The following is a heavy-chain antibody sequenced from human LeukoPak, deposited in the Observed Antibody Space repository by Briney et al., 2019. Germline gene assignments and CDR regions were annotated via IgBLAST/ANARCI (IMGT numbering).Heavy chain of an antibody. Sequence: SETLSLTCTVSGGSISSSSYSRGWIRQPPGKGLEWIGSIYYSGSTYYNPSLKSRVTISVDTSKNHFSLKLSSVTAADTAVYYCARRFFTIENWGQGTLVTVSS. V-gene: IGHV4-39*02. CDR2: IYYSGST. CDR3: ARRFFTIEN. J-gene: IGHJ4*02. CDR1: GGSISSSSYS. D-gene: IGHD3-9*01.